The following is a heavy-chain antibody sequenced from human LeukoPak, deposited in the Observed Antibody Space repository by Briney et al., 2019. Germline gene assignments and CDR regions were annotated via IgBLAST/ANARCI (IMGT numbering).Heavy chain of an antibody. CDR3: ARVSVSDSPSSYYFDY. CDR2: IYYSGST. J-gene: IGHJ4*02. Sequence: SQTLSLTCTVSGGSISSGNYYWSWIRQPPGKGLEWIGYIYYSGSTYYNPSLKSRVTISVDTSKNQFSLKLSSVTAADTAVYYCARVSVSDSPSSYYFDYWGQGTLVTVSS. D-gene: IGHD2-15*01. CDR1: GGSISSGNYY. V-gene: IGHV4-30-4*08.